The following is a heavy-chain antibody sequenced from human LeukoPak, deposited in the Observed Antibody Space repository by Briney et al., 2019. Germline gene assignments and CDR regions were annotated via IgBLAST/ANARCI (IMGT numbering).Heavy chain of an antibody. CDR2: ISGSRANT. V-gene: IGHV3-23*01. J-gene: IGHJ4*02. Sequence: CSVAAGFTISAYSNWCVRPPPGGGGVGGSNISGSRANTYYPVAVRGRFTISRDNSKNTLYLHMNSLRAEDTAVYYCAKERAGYTNPYYFDYWGQGTLVTVSS. CDR1: GFTISAYS. CDR3: AKERAGYTNPYYFDY. D-gene: IGHD3-16*02.